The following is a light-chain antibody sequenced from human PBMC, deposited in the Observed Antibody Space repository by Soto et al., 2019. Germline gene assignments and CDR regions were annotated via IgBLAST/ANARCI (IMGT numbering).Light chain of an antibody. CDR2: STS. Sequence: QSVLTQPPSASGTPGQRVTISCSGSGSNVGSNSVTWYQQLPGTAPKLLIYSTSQRSSGVPGRFSGSKSGASASLSISGLQSEDEADYYCAAWDDRLDVYVFGTGTKLTVL. V-gene: IGLV1-44*01. CDR1: GSNVGSNS. CDR3: AAWDDRLDVYV. J-gene: IGLJ1*01.